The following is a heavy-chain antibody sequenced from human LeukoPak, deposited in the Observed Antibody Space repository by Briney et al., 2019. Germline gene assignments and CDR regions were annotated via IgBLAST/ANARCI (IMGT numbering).Heavy chain of an antibody. V-gene: IGHV3-64D*06. CDR2: ISSTGGTT. Sequence: GGSLRLSCAASGFTFSSSPMHWVRQAPGKGLEYVSAISSTGGTTYYADFVKGRFTISRDNSKNTLYLQMSSLRPEDTAVYYCVRSMYYHDTSGSNWFDPWGQGALVTVSS. CDR3: VRSMYYHDTSGSNWFDP. D-gene: IGHD3-22*01. J-gene: IGHJ5*02. CDR1: GFTFSSSP.